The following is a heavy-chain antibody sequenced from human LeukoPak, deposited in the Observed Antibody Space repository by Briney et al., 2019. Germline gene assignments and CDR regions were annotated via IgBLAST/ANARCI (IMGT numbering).Heavy chain of an antibody. Sequence: GGSLRLSCAASGFTFNNYAMSWVRQAPGKGLEWVSYISSGSSTIYYADSVKGRFTISRDNVKNSLYLEMNSLRAEDTAVYYCVRRKGMGPEDIFEIWGQGTMDSVSS. CDR3: VRRKGMGPEDIFEI. D-gene: IGHD1-14*01. V-gene: IGHV3-48*01. CDR2: ISSGSSTI. CDR1: GFTFNNYA. J-gene: IGHJ3*02.